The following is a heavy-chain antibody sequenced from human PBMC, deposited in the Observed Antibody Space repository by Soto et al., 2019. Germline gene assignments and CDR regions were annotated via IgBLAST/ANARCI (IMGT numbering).Heavy chain of an antibody. V-gene: IGHV4-59*08. Sequence: QVPLQVSGPGLVKPSETLSLSCTVSGGSITNYYWSWFRQTPGKVLEWIGYAHDSWGSNYNPSLTRLVAMSPDSSKSQFSLKLTSVTASGAAGYYGERQGCGALWGLVDVWGQGTTVTVSS. CDR2: AHDSWGS. D-gene: IGHD5-18*01. J-gene: IGHJ6*02. CDR1: GGSITNYY. CDR3: ERQGCGALWGLVDV.